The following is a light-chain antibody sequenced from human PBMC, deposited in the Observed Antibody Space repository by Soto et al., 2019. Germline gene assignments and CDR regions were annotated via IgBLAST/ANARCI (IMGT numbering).Light chain of an antibody. CDR1: QSISSY. J-gene: IGKJ5*01. CDR2: AAS. V-gene: IGKV1-39*01. CDR3: QQSYSTPPVT. Sequence: DIQMTQSPSSLSPSVGDRVTITCRASQSISSYLNWYQQKPGKAPKLLIYAASSLQSGVPSRFSGSGSGTDFTLNISSLQPEDFATYYCQQSYSTPPVTFGQGIRLEIK.